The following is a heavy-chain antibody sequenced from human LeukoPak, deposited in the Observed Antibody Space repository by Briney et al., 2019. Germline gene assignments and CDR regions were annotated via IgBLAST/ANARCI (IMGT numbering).Heavy chain of an antibody. Sequence: GGSLRLSCAASGFTFSDYYMNWIRQAPGKGLEWVSYISSSGSTIYYADSVKGRFTISRDNARDTLYLQMNSLRVEDTAMYYCALDFGGYSDAWGQGTLVTVSS. CDR1: GFTFSDYY. CDR3: ALDFGGYSDA. D-gene: IGHD3-10*01. J-gene: IGHJ5*02. V-gene: IGHV3-11*04. CDR2: ISSSGSTI.